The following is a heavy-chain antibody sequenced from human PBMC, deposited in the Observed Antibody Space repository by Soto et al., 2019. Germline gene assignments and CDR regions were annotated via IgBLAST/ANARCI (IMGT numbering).Heavy chain of an antibody. CDR3: AKRRALSNNLFFDR. Sequence: PSETLSLTCAVYGGSFSGYYWSWIRQPPGKGLEWIGEINHSGSTNYSPSLRYRLNVTKDTSKNQVVLTMTHMDPMDTGTYYCAKRRALSNNLFFDRWGQGALVTVSS. V-gene: IGHV4-34*01. J-gene: IGHJ4*02. CDR2: INHSGST. CDR1: GGSFSGYY. D-gene: IGHD1-1*01.